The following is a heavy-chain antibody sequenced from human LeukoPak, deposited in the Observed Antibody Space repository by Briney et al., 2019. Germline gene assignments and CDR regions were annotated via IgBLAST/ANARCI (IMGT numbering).Heavy chain of an antibody. V-gene: IGHV4-61*05. CDR2: IYYSGST. J-gene: IGHJ6*03. D-gene: IGHD4-11*01. Sequence: SETLSLTCTVSGGSISSSSYSWGWIRRPPGKGLEWIGYIYYSGSTNYNPSLKSRVTISVDTSKNQFSLKLSSVTAADTAVYYCARSHSKATQRSPNYYYYYMDVWGKGTTVTVSS. CDR3: ARSHSKATQRSPNYYYYYMDV. CDR1: GGSISSSSYS.